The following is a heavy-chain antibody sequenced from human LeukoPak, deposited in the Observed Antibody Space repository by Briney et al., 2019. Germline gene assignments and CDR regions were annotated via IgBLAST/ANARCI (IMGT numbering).Heavy chain of an antibody. CDR2: INHSGST. CDR3: ARRRLLRGAFDI. D-gene: IGHD3-16*01. Sequence: SETLSLTCAVYGGSFSGYYWSWIRQPPGKGLEWIGEINHSGSTNYNPSLKSRVTLSVDTTKNQFSLKLSSVTAADTAVYYCARRRLLRGAFDIWGQGTMVTVSS. J-gene: IGHJ3*02. CDR1: GGSFSGYY. V-gene: IGHV4-34*01.